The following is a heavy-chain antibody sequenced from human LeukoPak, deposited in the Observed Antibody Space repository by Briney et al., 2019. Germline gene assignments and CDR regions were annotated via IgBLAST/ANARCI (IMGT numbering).Heavy chain of an antibody. CDR3: AKRDYGHDSAPPLLNY. J-gene: IGHJ4*02. CDR1: GFTFSSYA. V-gene: IGHV3-23*01. CDR2: IVGSGDAT. Sequence: GGSLRLSCAASGFTFSSYAMSWVRQAPGKGLEWVAHIVGSGDATYYADSVKGRFTISRDNSNNMLYLQMNSLRAEDTALYYCAKRDYGHDSAPPLLNYWGQGTLVTVSS. D-gene: IGHD4-17*01.